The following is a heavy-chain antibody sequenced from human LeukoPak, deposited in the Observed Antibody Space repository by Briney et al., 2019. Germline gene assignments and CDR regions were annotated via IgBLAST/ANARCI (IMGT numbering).Heavy chain of an antibody. CDR2: IIPIFGTA. Sequence: SVKVSCKASGGTFSSYAISWVRQAPGQGLEWMGGIIPIFGTANYAQKFQGRVTITADESTSTAYMELSSLRSEDTAVYYCARPLAYCGGDCYLAFDIWGQGTMVTASS. CDR1: GGTFSSYA. J-gene: IGHJ3*02. CDR3: ARPLAYCGGDCYLAFDI. V-gene: IGHV1-69*13. D-gene: IGHD2-21*02.